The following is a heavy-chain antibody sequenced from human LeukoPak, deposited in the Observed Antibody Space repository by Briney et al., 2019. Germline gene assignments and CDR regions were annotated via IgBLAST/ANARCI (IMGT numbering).Heavy chain of an antibody. D-gene: IGHD2-15*01. Sequence: ASVKVSCKASGYTFTGYYMHWVRQAPAQGLEWMGRSNPNSGGTNYAQKFQGRVTMTRDTSISTAYMELSRLRSDDTAVYYCARVRCSGGRCYSGLNWFDPWGQGTLVTVSS. CDR3: ARVRCSGGRCYSGLNWFDP. CDR2: SNPNSGGT. V-gene: IGHV1-2*06. J-gene: IGHJ5*02. CDR1: GYTFTGYY.